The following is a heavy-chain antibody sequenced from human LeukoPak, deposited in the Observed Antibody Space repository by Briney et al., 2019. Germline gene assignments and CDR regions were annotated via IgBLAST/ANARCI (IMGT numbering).Heavy chain of an antibody. CDR3: ARGRYRSGGSCYSRWYFDL. CDR2: ISVYNGDR. J-gene: IGHJ2*01. V-gene: IGHV1-8*02. D-gene: IGHD2-15*01. CDR1: GGTFSSYA. Sequence: ASVKVSCKASGGTFSSYAISWVRQAPGQGLEWMGWISVYNGDRKYAQKLQGRVTMTRNTSISTAYMELSSLRSEDTAVYYCARGRYRSGGSCYSRWYFDLWGRGTLVTVSS.